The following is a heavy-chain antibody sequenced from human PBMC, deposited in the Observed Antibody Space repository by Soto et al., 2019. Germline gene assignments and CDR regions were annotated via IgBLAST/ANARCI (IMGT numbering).Heavy chain of an antibody. CDR2: ISGSGGST. CDR1: GFTFSSYA. D-gene: IGHD3-9*01. V-gene: IGHV3-23*01. Sequence: LRLSCAASGFTFSSYAMSWVRQAPGKGLEWVSAISGSGGSTYYADSVKGRFTISRDNSKNTLYLQMNSLRAEDTAVYYCAKAYLTAYYYYYYGMDVWGQGTTVTVSS. J-gene: IGHJ6*02. CDR3: AKAYLTAYYYYYYGMDV.